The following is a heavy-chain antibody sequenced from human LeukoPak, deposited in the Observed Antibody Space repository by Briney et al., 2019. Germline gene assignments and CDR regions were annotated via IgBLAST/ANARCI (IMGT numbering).Heavy chain of an antibody. D-gene: IGHD2-2*02. Sequence: WASVKVSCKASGYTFTSYYMHWVRQAPGQGLEWMGIINPSGGSTSYAQKFQGRVTMTRDMSTGTVYMELSSLRSEDTAVYYCARDLTCSSTSCYTFGPFDPWGQGTLVTVSS. CDR3: ARDLTCSSTSCYTFGPFDP. CDR1: GYTFTSYY. V-gene: IGHV1-46*01. CDR2: INPSGGST. J-gene: IGHJ5*02.